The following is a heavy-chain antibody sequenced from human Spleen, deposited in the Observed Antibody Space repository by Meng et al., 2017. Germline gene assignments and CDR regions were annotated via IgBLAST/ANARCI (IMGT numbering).Heavy chain of an antibody. Sequence: ASVKVSCKASGYTFISYGISWLRQAPGQGLEWMAWISAYNGNTYYAQKFQDRVTMTRDTSTSTVYMELSSLRSEDTAVYYCARDPYGSGSYSPTAVLVYYYGMDVWGQGTTVTVSS. CDR3: ARDPYGSGSYSPTAVLVYYYGMDV. J-gene: IGHJ6*02. D-gene: IGHD3-10*01. CDR1: GYTFISYG. CDR2: ISAYNGNT. V-gene: IGHV1-18*01.